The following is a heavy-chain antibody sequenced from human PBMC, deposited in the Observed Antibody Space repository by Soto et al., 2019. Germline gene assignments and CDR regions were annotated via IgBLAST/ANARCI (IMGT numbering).Heavy chain of an antibody. J-gene: IGHJ4*02. CDR1: GGSFSGYY. CDR3: ATHPPYGPLDH. Sequence: SETLSLTCAVYGGSFSGYYWSWIRQPPGKGLEWIGNIYYSENTYYNPSLKSRVTISVDTSRNQFSLRLTSVTAADTAVYYCATHPPYGPLDHWGQGTLVTVSS. D-gene: IGHD4-17*01. V-gene: IGHV4-34*01. CDR2: IYYSENT.